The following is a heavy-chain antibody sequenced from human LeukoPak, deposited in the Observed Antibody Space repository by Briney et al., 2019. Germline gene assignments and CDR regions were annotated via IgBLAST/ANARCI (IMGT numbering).Heavy chain of an antibody. CDR2: IYYSGST. V-gene: IGHV4-59*08. CDR1: GGSISSYY. D-gene: IGHD5-12*01. J-gene: IGHJ4*02. Sequence: PSETLSLTCTVSGGSISSYYWSWIRQPPGKGLEWIGYIYYSGSTNYNPSLNSRVTISVDTSKNQFSLKLSSVTAADTAVYYCASQEPIVATIDYWGQGTLVTVSS. CDR3: ASQEPIVATIDY.